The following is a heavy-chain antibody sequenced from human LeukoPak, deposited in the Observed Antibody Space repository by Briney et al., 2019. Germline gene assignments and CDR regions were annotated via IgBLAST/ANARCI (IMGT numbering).Heavy chain of an antibody. D-gene: IGHD6-6*01. CDR1: GFTFSSYA. CDR3: ARDPQARYSSSFDY. J-gene: IGHJ4*02. V-gene: IGHV3-30-3*01. CDR2: ISYDGSNK. Sequence: GRSLRLSCAASGFTFSSYAMHWVRQAPGKGLEWVAVISYDGSNKYYADSVKGRFTISRANSKNTLYLQMNSLRAEDTAVYYCARDPQARYSSSFDYWGQGTLVTVSS.